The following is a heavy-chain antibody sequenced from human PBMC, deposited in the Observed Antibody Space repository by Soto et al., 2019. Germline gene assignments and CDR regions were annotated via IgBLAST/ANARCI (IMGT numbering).Heavy chain of an antibody. J-gene: IGHJ4*02. V-gene: IGHV4-30-2*01. CDR1: GGSISSNAYS. CDR3: ARSEGIGVTTFDY. CDR2: IYHGGRT. D-gene: IGHD4-4*01. Sequence: QLQLQESGSGLVKASQTLSLTCTVSGGSISSNAYSWSWIRQPPGKGLEWIGYIYHGGRTDYNPSLKSRVTISVDRSQNLFSLKMNSVTAADTAVYYCARSEGIGVTTFDYRGQGAPVTVSS.